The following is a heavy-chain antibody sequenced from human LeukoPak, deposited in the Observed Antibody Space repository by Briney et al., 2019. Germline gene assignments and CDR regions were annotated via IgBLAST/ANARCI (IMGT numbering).Heavy chain of an antibody. CDR1: GGSISSSSYY. CDR2: IYYSGTT. J-gene: IGHJ3*02. Sequence: SETLSLTCTVSGGSISSSSYYWGWIRQPPGKGLDWIGSIYYSGTTYYNPSLKSRVTISVDTSKNQFSLKLSSVTAADTAVYYCARTASTYYYDSGGPIWGQGTMVTVSS. CDR3: ARTASTYYYDSGGPI. D-gene: IGHD3-22*01. V-gene: IGHV4-39*01.